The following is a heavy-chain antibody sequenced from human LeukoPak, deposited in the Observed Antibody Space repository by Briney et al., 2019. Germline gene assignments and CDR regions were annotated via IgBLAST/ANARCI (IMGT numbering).Heavy chain of an antibody. D-gene: IGHD5-12*01. CDR1: DGSISSSSYY. J-gene: IGHJ6*03. Sequence: SETLSLTCTVSDGSISSSSYYWGWIRQPPGKGLEWIGSIYYSGSTYYNPSLKSRVTISVDTSKNQFSLKLSSVTAADTAVYYCARARGYGDYYYYMDVWGKGTTVTISS. CDR2: IYYSGST. CDR3: ARARGYGDYYYYMDV. V-gene: IGHV4-39*01.